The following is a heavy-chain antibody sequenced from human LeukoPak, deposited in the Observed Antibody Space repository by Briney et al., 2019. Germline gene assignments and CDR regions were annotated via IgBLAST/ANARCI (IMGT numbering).Heavy chain of an antibody. CDR1: GFTFSSYG. D-gene: IGHD3-10*01. CDR2: IWYDGSNK. J-gene: IGHJ4*02. Sequence: GRSLRLSCAASGFTFSSYGMHWVRQAPGKGLEWMAVIWYDGSNKYYADSVKGRFTISRDNSKNTLYLQMNSLRAEDTAVYYCARSMVRGVATDYWAREPWSPSPQ. CDR3: ARSMVRGVATDY. V-gene: IGHV3-33*01.